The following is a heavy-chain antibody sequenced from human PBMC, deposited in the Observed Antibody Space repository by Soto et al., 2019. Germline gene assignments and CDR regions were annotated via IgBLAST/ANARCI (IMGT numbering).Heavy chain of an antibody. V-gene: IGHV3-33*01. D-gene: IGHD6-6*01. J-gene: IGHJ4*02. CDR3: ATEYTSSSAFDY. CDR2: VWYDGSHK. CDR1: GFTFSRSG. Sequence: QVQLVESGGGVVQPGGSLRLSCAASGFTFSRSGMHWVRQAPGKGLEWVAIVWYDGSHKDYGDSVKGRFTISRDNSKNMLFLQMNSLRAEDTAVYYCATEYTSSSAFDYWGQATLVTVSS.